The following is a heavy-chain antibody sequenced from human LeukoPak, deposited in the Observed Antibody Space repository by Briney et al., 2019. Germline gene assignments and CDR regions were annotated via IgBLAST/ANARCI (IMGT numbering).Heavy chain of an antibody. CDR3: VKQAGVY. CDR2: IKGDGSEK. J-gene: IGHJ4*02. V-gene: IGHV3-7*01. CDR1: GFTISNLW. Sequence: PGGSLRLSCAASGFTISNLWMTWVRQAPGKGLECVANIKGDGSEKNYVDSVKGRFTISRDDAKNSLYPQMNSLRAEDTAVYYCVKQAGVYWGQGTLVTVSS. D-gene: IGHD6-19*01.